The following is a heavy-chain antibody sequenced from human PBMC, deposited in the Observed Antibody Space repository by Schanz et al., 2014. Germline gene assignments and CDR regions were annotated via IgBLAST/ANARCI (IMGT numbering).Heavy chain of an antibody. CDR3: AKDRAGSDILTALGN. Sequence: EVQVLDSGGGLVQPGGSLRLSCAASGFTFTNYAMTWVRQAPGKGLEWVSGISGSGGSTYAADSVKGRFTISRDNSKNTLYLQLNSLRAEDTAVYFCAKDRAGSDILTALGNWGQGTLVTVSS. CDR2: ISGSGGST. J-gene: IGHJ4*02. CDR1: GFTFTNYA. V-gene: IGHV3-23*01. D-gene: IGHD3-9*01.